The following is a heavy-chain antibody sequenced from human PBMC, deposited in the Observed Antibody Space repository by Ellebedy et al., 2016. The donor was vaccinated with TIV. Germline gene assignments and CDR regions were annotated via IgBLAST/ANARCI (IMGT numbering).Heavy chain of an antibody. Sequence: GESLKISCAASGFTFNSYAMHWVRQAPGKGLEWVAVISHDGSSQYYADSVKGRFTVSRDNSMTTVYLEMNSLRAEDTALDYCARDLDKSSGWYGGAAYWGQGTQVTVSS. CDR1: GFTFNSYA. J-gene: IGHJ4*02. D-gene: IGHD6-19*01. V-gene: IGHV3-30-3*01. CDR3: ARDLDKSSGWYGGAAY. CDR2: ISHDGSSQ.